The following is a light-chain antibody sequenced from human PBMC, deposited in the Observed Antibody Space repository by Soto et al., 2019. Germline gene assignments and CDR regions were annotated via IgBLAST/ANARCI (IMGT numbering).Light chain of an antibody. Sequence: QSARAQPASVSGSPGQSITISCTGCNSDIGAYNYVSWYQQHPGKAPKLIIHGVTNRPSGVSHRFSGSKSDYTASLTISGLQAEDEGDYYCSSYTTAYFYVFGTGTKVTV. V-gene: IGLV2-14*01. CDR2: GVT. J-gene: IGLJ1*01. CDR1: NSDIGAYNY. CDR3: SSYTTAYFYV.